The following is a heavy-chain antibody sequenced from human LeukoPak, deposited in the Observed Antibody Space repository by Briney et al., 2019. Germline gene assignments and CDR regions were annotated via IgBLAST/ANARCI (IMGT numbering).Heavy chain of an antibody. CDR3: AREGSSCYYPP. CDR1: GFTFSSYP. Sequence: GGSLRLSCAASGFTFSSYPMHWVRQAPGKGLEWVAVISYDGSEKHYADPVKGRFTISRDNSKNTLYLQMNSLRAEDTAVYYCAREGSSCYYPPWGQGILVTVSS. V-gene: IGHV3-30-3*01. J-gene: IGHJ5*02. D-gene: IGHD3-22*01. CDR2: ISYDGSEK.